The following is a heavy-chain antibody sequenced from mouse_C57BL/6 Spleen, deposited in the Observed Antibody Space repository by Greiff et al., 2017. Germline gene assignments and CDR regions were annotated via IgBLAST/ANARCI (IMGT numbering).Heavy chain of an antibody. J-gene: IGHJ2*01. CDR3: AREYDALRYYFDY. CDR1: GYAFSSSW. CDR2: LYPGDGDT. Sequence: QVQLQQSGPELVKPGASVKISCKASGYAFSSSWMNWVKQRPGKGLEWIGRLYPGDGDTNTNGKFKGKATLTADKSSSTVYMQLSILTSEDSAVYFCAREYDALRYYFDYWGQGTTLTVSS. D-gene: IGHD1-1*01. V-gene: IGHV1-82*01.